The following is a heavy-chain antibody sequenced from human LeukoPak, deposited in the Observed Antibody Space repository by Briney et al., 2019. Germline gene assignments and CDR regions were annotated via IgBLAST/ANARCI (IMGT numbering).Heavy chain of an antibody. D-gene: IGHD5-24*01. V-gene: IGHV3-74*01. Sequence: GGSLGLSCAAPGFTFSSYWMHWVRQAPGKGLVWVSRFNSDGSSTTYADSVKGRFIISRDNAKNTLYLQMNSLRAEDTAVYFCARDPSGVDMATHDAFDIWGQGTMVSVSS. CDR2: FNSDGSST. J-gene: IGHJ3*02. CDR3: ARDPSGVDMATHDAFDI. CDR1: GFTFSSYW.